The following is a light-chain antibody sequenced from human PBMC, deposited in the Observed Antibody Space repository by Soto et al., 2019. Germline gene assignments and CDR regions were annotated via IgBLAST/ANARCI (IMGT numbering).Light chain of an antibody. J-gene: IGLJ2*01. CDR3: CSYAGSSTSVV. CDR1: SSDVGTYNL. Sequence: QSALTQPASVSGSPGQSITISCTGTSSDVGTYNLVSWYQQHPGEAPKLMIYEVSKRPSGVSNRFSGSKSGNTASLTISGLQAEDEADYYCCSYAGSSTSVVFGGGTKVTVL. CDR2: EVS. V-gene: IGLV2-23*02.